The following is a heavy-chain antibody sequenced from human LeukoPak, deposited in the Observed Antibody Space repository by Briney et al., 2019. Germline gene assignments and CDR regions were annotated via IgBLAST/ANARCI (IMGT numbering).Heavy chain of an antibody. CDR3: ATVDTAMVYFDY. V-gene: IGHV1-2*02. CDR2: INPNSGGT. J-gene: IGHJ4*02. CDR1: GYTFTGYY. D-gene: IGHD5-18*01. Sequence: ASVKVSCKASGYTFTGYYMHWVRQAPGQGLEWMGWINPNSGGTNYAQKFQGRVTMTRDTSISTAYMELSRLRSDDTAVYYCATVDTAMVYFDYWGQGTLVTVSS.